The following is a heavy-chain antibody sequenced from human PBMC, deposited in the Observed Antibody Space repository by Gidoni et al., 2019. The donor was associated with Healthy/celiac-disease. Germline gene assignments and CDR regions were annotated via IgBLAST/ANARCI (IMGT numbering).Heavy chain of an antibody. V-gene: IGHV4-59*02. Sequence: QVQLQESGPGLVKPSETLSLTCIVSGGSVSSYYWSWIRQPPGKGLEWIGYIYYSGSTNYNPSRKSRVTISVDTSKNQFSLKLSSVTAADTAVYYCARGGGAAGDYFDYWGQGTLVTVSS. D-gene: IGHD6-13*01. CDR2: IYYSGST. J-gene: IGHJ4*02. CDR3: ARGGGAAGDYFDY. CDR1: GGSVSSYY.